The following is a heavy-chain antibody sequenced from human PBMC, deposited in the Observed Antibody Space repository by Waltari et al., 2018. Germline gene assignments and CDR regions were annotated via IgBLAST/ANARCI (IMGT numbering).Heavy chain of an antibody. CDR2: ISRDGNNQ. D-gene: IGHD5-18*01. CDR1: GFTFSNFG. V-gene: IGHV3-30*18. J-gene: IGHJ4*02. CDR3: AKTRLGTASDFDY. Sequence: QVQLVESGGGVVQPGRSLRLPCAASGFTFSNFGINWVRQAPGKGLEWVAVISRDGNNQYYGDSVKGRFTISRDNSKNTVYLQMNSLRPEDTAVYFCAKTRLGTASDFDYWGQGALVTVSS.